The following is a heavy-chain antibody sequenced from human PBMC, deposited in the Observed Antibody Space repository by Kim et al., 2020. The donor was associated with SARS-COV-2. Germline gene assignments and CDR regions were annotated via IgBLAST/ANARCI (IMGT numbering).Heavy chain of an antibody. CDR1: GFTFGNYD. D-gene: IGHD2-21*01. J-gene: IGHJ6*02. CDR2: ISYNGDIR. CDR3: ARKLLIDGRSFFGMDV. V-gene: IGHV3-23*01. Sequence: GGSLRLSCAASGFTFGNYDMAWVRLPPGKGLERVAGISYNGDIRNYVDSVKGRFTISRDNSKNTVYLQMNSLRAEDTALYYCARKLLIDGRSFFGMDVWGQGTTVTVSS.